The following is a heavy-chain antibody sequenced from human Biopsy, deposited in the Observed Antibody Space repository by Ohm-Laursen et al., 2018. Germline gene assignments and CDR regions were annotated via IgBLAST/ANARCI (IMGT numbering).Heavy chain of an antibody. D-gene: IGHD3-9*01. V-gene: IGHV1-69*06. CDR2: NIPILGTG. J-gene: IGHJ1*01. CDR3: ATKLTGYFHH. CDR1: GGTFSNYG. Sequence: SVKVSCKAPGGTFSNYGVNWVRQAPGQGLEWLGGNIPILGTGNYAQKFQDRVTVAADTSTSTASMELRSLRSDDTAVYYCATKLTGYFHHWGQGTLVIVSS.